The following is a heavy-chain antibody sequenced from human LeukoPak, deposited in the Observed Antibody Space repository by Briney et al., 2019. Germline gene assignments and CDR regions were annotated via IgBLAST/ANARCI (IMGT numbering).Heavy chain of an antibody. J-gene: IGHJ4*02. Sequence: PGGSLRLSCAASGFTFSSYGMHWVRQAPGKGLEWVAVISYDGSNKYYADSVKGRFTISRDNSKNTLYLQMNSLRAEDTAVYYCASLTVAGTAFGYWGQGTLVTVSS. V-gene: IGHV3-30*03. D-gene: IGHD6-19*01. CDR1: GFTFSSYG. CDR3: ASLTVAGTAFGY. CDR2: ISYDGSNK.